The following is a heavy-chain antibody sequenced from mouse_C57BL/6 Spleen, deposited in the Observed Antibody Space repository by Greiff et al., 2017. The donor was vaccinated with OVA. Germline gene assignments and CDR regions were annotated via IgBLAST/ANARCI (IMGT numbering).Heavy chain of an antibody. J-gene: IGHJ4*01. CDR1: GYTFTSYW. Sequence: VQLQQPGAELVKPGASVKMSCKASGYTFTSYWLTWVKQRPGQGLEWIGDIYPGSGSTNYNEKFKSKATLTVDTSSSTAYMQLSSLTSEDSAVYDCARGTGTGVYYAMDYWGQGTSGTVSS. CDR2: IYPGSGST. V-gene: IGHV1-55*01. D-gene: IGHD4-1*01. CDR3: ARGTGTGVYYAMDY.